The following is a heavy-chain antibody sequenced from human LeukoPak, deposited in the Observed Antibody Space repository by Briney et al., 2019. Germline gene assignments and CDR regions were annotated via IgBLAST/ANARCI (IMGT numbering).Heavy chain of an antibody. CDR1: GFTFSSHD. CDR2: VSSSSYYI. V-gene: IGHV3-21*04. Sequence: GGSLRLSCLGSGFTFSSHDMDWVRQAPGKGLEWVSSVSSSSYYIYYADSVKGRFTISRDNAKNSLYLQMNSLRAEDTALYFCARGAEVQLWSYYFDYWGQGTLVTVSS. CDR3: ARGAEVQLWSYYFDY. J-gene: IGHJ4*02. D-gene: IGHD5-18*01.